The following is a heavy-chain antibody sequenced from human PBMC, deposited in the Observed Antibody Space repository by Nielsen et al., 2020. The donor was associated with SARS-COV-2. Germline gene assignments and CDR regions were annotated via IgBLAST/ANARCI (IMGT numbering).Heavy chain of an antibody. Sequence: SETLSLTCTVSGGSISSGGYYWSWIRQHPGKGLEWIGYIYYSGSTYYNPSLKSRVTISVDTSKNQFSLKLSSVTAADTAVYYCARGHRGGNSLFFYGVFDYWGQGTLVTVSS. D-gene: IGHD4-23*01. J-gene: IGHJ4*02. CDR3: ARGHRGGNSLFFYGVFDY. CDR1: GGSISSGGYY. CDR2: IYYSGST. V-gene: IGHV4-31*03.